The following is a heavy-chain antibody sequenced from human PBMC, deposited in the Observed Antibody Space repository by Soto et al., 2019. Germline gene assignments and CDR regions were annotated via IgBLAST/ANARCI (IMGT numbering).Heavy chain of an antibody. Sequence: GGSLRLSCAGSGFTFSDYFMSWIRQAPGKGLEWVSFISGSSDNIKYADSVKGRFTISRDNAKNSLYLQMNSLRAEDTAVYYCVRDSARIVVVPRVDGDNWLDPWGQGTLVTVSS. D-gene: IGHD2-2*01. CDR1: GFTFSDYF. CDR2: ISGSSDNI. V-gene: IGHV3-11*06. J-gene: IGHJ5*02. CDR3: VRDSARIVVVPRVDGDNWLDP.